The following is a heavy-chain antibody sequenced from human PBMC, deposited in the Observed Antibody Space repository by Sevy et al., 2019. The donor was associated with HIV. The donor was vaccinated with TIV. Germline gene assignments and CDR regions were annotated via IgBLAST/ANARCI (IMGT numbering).Heavy chain of an antibody. CDR1: GFTFRNFG. Sequence: GGSLRLSCAASGFTFRNFGMSWVRQAPGKGLEWVSSISSSGGNTYYPDSMKGRFTISRDNSKKTLYLQINSLRFEDTAVYYCAKQPTSVPYYDLDVWGQGTTVTVSS. CDR2: ISSSGGNT. V-gene: IGHV3-23*01. J-gene: IGHJ6*02. CDR3: AKQPTSVPYYDLDV.